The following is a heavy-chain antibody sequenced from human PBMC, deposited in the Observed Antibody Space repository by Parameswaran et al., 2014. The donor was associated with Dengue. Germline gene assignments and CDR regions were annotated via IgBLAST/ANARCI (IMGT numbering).Heavy chain of an antibody. D-gene: IGHD2/OR15-2a*01. CDR3: ASWAVNMDV. Sequence: RWIRQPPGKGLEWIGEINHSGSTNYNPSLKSRVTISVDTSKNQFSLKLSSVTAADTAVYYCASWAVNMDVWGQGTTVTVSS. V-gene: IGHV4-34*01. CDR2: INHSGST. J-gene: IGHJ6*02.